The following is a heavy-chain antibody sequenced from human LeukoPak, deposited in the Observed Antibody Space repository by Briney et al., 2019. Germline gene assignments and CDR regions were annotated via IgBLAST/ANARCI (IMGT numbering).Heavy chain of an antibody. Sequence: ASVKVSCKASGYTFTSYYMHCVRQAPGQGLEWMGIINPSGGSTSYAQKFQGRVTMTRDTSTSTVYMELSSLRSEDTAVYYCARDGEACNLDYWGQGTLVTVSS. CDR3: ARDGEACNLDY. CDR2: INPSGGST. CDR1: GYTFTSYY. V-gene: IGHV1-46*03. J-gene: IGHJ4*02. D-gene: IGHD2/OR15-2a*01.